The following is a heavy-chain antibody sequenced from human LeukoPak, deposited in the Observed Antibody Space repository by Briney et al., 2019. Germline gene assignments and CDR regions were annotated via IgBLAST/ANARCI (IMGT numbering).Heavy chain of an antibody. CDR2: ISGSGGST. CDR1: GFTFSSYS. V-gene: IGHV3-23*01. D-gene: IGHD3-10*01. Sequence: RAGGSLRLSCAASGFTFSSYSMSWVRQAPGKGLEWVSAISGSGGSTYYADSVKGRFTISRDNSKNTLYLQMNSLRAEDTAIYYCAKDRDPRIRGVIILVDYFDYWGQGTLVTVSS. J-gene: IGHJ4*02. CDR3: AKDRDPRIRGVIILVDYFDY.